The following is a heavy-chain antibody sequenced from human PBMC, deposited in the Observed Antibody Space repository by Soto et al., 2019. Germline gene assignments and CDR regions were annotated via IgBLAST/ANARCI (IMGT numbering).Heavy chain of an antibody. CDR2: IIPIFGTA. CDR1: GGTFSSYA. CDR3: ARGDYYDSSGYYPTLYYFDY. Sequence: GASVKVSCKASGGTFSSYAISWVRQAPGQGLEWMGGIIPIFGTANYAQKFQGRVTITADESTSTAYMELSSLRSEDTAVYYCARGDYYDSSGYYPTLYYFDYWGQGTLVTVSS. V-gene: IGHV1-69*13. J-gene: IGHJ4*02. D-gene: IGHD3-22*01.